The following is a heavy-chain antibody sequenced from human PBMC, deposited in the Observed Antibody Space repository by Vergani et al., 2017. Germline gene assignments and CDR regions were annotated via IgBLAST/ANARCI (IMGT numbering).Heavy chain of an antibody. CDR2: IWYDGSNK. Sequence: QVQLVASGGGVVQPGRSLRLSCAASGFTFSSYGMHWVRQAPGKGMEWVAVIWYDGSNKYYADSVKGRFTISRDNSKNTLYLQMNSLRAEDTAVYYCARDRPSSVVVITTGLDYWGQGTLVTVSS. V-gene: IGHV3-33*01. J-gene: IGHJ4*02. CDR1: GFTFSSYG. CDR3: ARDRPSSVVVITTGLDY. D-gene: IGHD3-22*01.